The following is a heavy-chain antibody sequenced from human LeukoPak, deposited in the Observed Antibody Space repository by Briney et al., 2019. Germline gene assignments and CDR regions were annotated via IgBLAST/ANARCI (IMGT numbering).Heavy chain of an antibody. CDR2: IYSGGST. CDR3: ARVNDYYDSSGYRSYYFDY. J-gene: IGHJ4*02. CDR1: GFTVSSNY. D-gene: IGHD3-22*01. Sequence: PGGSLRLSCAASGFTVSSNYMSWVRQAPGKGLEWVSVIYSGGSTYYADSVKGRFTISRDNSKNTLYLQMNSLRAEDTALYHCARVNDYYDSSGYRSYYFDYWGQGTLVTVSS. V-gene: IGHV3-53*01.